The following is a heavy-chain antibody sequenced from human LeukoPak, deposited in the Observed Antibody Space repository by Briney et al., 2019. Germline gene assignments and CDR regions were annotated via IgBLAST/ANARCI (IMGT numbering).Heavy chain of an antibody. J-gene: IGHJ3*02. V-gene: IGHV3-15*01. D-gene: IGHD3-22*01. CDR3: TTDGITMIVGRAFDI. CDR1: GFTFSNAW. Sequence: PGGSLRLSCAAPGFTFSNAWMSWVRQAPGKGQEWVGRIKSKTDGGTTDYAAPVKGRFTISRDDSKNTLYLQMNSLKTDHTAVYYCTTDGITMIVGRAFDIWGQGTMVTVSS. CDR2: IKSKTDGGTT.